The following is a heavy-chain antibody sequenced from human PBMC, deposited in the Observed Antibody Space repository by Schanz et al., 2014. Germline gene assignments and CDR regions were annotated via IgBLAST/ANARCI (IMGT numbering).Heavy chain of an antibody. CDR2: IIPSLGLA. Sequence: VQLEQSGAEVKKPGSSVKVSCKASGGTFSSFGINWVRQAPGQGLEWMGRIIPSLGLANYAQKFQGRVTMTADTSTSTAYMELRSLRYDDTAVYYCASSGAGYSSSWDFDYWGQGTLVTVSS. CDR3: ASSGAGYSSSWDFDY. V-gene: IGHV1-69*02. J-gene: IGHJ4*02. CDR1: GGTFSSFG. D-gene: IGHD6-13*01.